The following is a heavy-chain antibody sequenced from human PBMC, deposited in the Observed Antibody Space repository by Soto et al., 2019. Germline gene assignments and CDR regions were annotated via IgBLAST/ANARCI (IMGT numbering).Heavy chain of an antibody. V-gene: IGHV1-69*01. J-gene: IGHJ5*02. D-gene: IGHD4-17*01. CDR2: IIPIFGTA. CDR3: ARGRAYGDYVEAGGWFDP. CDR1: GGTFSSYA. Sequence: QVQLVQSGAEVKKPGSSVKVSCKASGGTFSSYAISWVRQAPGQGLEWMGGIIPIFGTANYAQKFQGRVTITADESTSTAYMELSSLRSEDTAVYYWARGRAYGDYVEAGGWFDPWGQGTLVTVSS.